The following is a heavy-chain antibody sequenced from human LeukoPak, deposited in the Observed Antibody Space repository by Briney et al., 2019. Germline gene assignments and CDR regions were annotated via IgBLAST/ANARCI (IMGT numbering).Heavy chain of an antibody. CDR1: GFTFSSSA. V-gene: IGHV3-30*03. J-gene: IGHJ4*02. CDR2: ISYDESNK. D-gene: IGHD4-17*01. Sequence: GSLRLSCAASGFTFSSSAMHWVRQAPGKGLEWVAVISYDESNKYYADSVKGRSTISRDNSKNTLYLQMNSLRAEDAAVYYCATPTGYWGQGTLVTVSS. CDR3: ATPTGY.